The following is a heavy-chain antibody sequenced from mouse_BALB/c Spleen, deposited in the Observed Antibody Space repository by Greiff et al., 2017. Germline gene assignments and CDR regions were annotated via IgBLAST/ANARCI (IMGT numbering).Heavy chain of an antibody. V-gene: IGHV14-1*02. Sequence: VQLQQSGAELVRPGALVKLSCKASGFNIKDYYMHWVKQRPEQGLEWIGWIDPENGNTIYDPKFQGKASITAHTSSNTAYLQLSSLTSEDTAVYYCAREGYGNYLAWFAYWGQGTLVTVSA. CDR2: IDPENGNT. D-gene: IGHD2-10*02. CDR3: AREGYGNYLAWFAY. J-gene: IGHJ3*01. CDR1: GFNIKDYY.